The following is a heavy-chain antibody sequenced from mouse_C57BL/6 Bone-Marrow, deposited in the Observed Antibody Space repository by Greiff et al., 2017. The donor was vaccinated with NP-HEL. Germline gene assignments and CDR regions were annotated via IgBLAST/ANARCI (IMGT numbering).Heavy chain of an antibody. CDR1: GFTFSDYY. D-gene: IGHD2-1*01. V-gene: IGHV5-16*01. CDR2: INYDGSST. CDR3: ARGGYYGNYFYYAMDY. Sequence: EVKLEESEGGLVQPGSSMKLSCTASGFTFSDYYMAWVRQVPEKGLEWVANINYDGSSTYYLDSLKSRFIISRDNAKNILYLQMSSLKSEDTATYYCARGGYYGNYFYYAMDYWGQGTSVTVSS. J-gene: IGHJ4*01.